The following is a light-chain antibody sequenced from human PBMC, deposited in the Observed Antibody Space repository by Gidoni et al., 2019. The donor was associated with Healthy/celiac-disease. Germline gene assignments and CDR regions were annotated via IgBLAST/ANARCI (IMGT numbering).Light chain of an antibody. Sequence: DIVMTQSPDSLAVSRGERATINCKSSQSVLSSSNNKNYLNGYQQKAGQPPKLLFYWASTRESGVPDRFGGGGSGTDFTLTLRSLQAEDVAVYYCQSRLTFGGGTKVEIK. CDR3: QSRLT. V-gene: IGKV4-1*01. CDR2: WAS. CDR1: QSVLSSSNNKNY. J-gene: IGKJ4*01.